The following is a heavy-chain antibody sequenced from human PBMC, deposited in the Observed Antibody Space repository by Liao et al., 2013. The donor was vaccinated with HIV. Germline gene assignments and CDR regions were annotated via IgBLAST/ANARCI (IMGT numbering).Heavy chain of an antibody. D-gene: IGHD1-26*01. Sequence: QVQLQQWGAGLVRPSETLSLTCAVYGETFNDYHWTWIRQFPGKGLEWMGDVNHSGVTTYNPSLKSRLTISADPSKNQFSLKLISVTAADTAVYYCARGLSGSYTHDAFDIWGQGTMVTVSS. CDR1: GETFNDYH. CDR2: VNHSGVT. CDR3: ARGLSGSYTHDAFDI. V-gene: IGHV4-34*02. J-gene: IGHJ3*02.